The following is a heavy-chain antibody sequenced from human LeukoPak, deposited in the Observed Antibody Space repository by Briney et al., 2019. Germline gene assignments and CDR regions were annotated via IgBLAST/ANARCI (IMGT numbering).Heavy chain of an antibody. CDR2: VYHSGSP. Sequence: SETLSLTCAVSGYSISSASYWGWIRQPPGKGLEWIGNVYHSGSPYYNPSLKSRVTISVDTSKNQFSLKLSSVTAADTAVYYCASIVVVTAADPSDAFDIWGQGTMVTVSS. J-gene: IGHJ3*02. V-gene: IGHV4-38-2*01. CDR1: GYSISSASY. D-gene: IGHD2-21*02. CDR3: ASIVVVTAADPSDAFDI.